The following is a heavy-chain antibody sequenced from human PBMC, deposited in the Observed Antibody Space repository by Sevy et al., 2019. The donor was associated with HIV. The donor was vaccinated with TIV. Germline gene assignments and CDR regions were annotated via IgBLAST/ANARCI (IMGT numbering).Heavy chain of an antibody. J-gene: IGHJ4*02. CDR1: GFTFSNYA. CDR3: AKDYEFGSGSLMGLFDY. CDR2: IRGGGSST. V-gene: IGHV3-23*01. Sequence: GGSLRLSCLASGFTFSNYAMSWVRQAPGKGLEWVSAIRGGGSSTYYAGSVKGRCTISRDNSKNTVYLQMNSLRAEDTALYYGAKDYEFGSGSLMGLFDYWGQGTLVTVSS. D-gene: IGHD3-10*01.